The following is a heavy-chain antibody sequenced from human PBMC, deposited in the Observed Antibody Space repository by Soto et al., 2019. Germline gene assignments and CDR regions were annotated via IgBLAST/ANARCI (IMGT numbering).Heavy chain of an antibody. CDR2: ISSSSSTI. V-gene: IGHV3-48*01. CDR3: ARGLYGDYVDGNWFDP. Sequence: GGSLRLSCAASGFTFSSYSMNWVRQAPGKGLEWVSYISSSSSTIYYADSVKGRFTISVDRSKNQFSLKLSSVTAADTAVYYCARGLYGDYVDGNWFDPWGQGTLVTVSS. D-gene: IGHD4-17*01. CDR1: GFTFSSYS. J-gene: IGHJ5*02.